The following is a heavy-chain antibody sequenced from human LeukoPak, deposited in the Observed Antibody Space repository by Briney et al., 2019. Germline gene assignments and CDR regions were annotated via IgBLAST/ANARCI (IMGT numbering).Heavy chain of an antibody. V-gene: IGHV3-23*01. CDR1: GFTFSSYA. Sequence: GGSLRLSCAASGFTFSSYAMSWVRQAPGKGLEWVSAISGSGGSTYYADSVKGRFTISRDNSTNTLYLQMNSLRAADTAVYYCGKDPRIAGFYYYYYYMDVWGKGTTVTVSS. CDR3: GKDPRIAGFYYYYYYMDV. D-gene: IGHD6-13*01. CDR2: ISGSGGST. J-gene: IGHJ6*03.